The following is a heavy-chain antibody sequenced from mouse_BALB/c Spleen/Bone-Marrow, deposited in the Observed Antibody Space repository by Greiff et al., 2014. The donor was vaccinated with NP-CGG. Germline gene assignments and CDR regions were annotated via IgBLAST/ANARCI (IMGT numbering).Heavy chain of an antibody. CDR1: GFTFSSFG. CDR2: ISSGSSTI. J-gene: IGHJ2*01. Sequence: VKLMESGGGLVQPGGSRKLSCAASGFTFSSFGMHWVRQAPERGLEWVAYISSGSSTIFYADTVKGRFTISRDNPKNTLFLQMTSLRSEDTAMYYCTRGGNWEDFDYWGQGTTLTVSS. V-gene: IGHV5-17*02. D-gene: IGHD4-1*01. CDR3: TRGGNWEDFDY.